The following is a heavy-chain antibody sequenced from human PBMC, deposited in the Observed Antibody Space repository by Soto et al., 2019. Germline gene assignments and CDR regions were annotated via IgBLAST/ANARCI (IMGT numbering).Heavy chain of an antibody. D-gene: IGHD6-19*01. J-gene: IGHJ4*02. V-gene: IGHV3-30-3*01. CDR2: ISYDGSNK. CDR1: GFTFSSYA. CDR3: ARDIEQWLGRLLFDY. Sequence: SLRLSCAASGFTFSSYAMHWVRQAPGKGLEWVAVISYDGSNKFYADSVTGRFTISRDNSKNTLYLQMNSLRAEDTAVYSCARDIEQWLGRLLFDYWGQGTLVTVSS.